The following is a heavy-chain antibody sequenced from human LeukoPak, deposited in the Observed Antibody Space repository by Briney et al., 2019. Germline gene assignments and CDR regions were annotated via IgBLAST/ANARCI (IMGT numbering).Heavy chain of an antibody. CDR2: IYYSGST. D-gene: IGHD6-13*01. CDR3: ARSGLDSSNDFDY. V-gene: IGHV4-59*01. CDR1: GGSISSYY. Sequence: PSETLSLTCTVSGGSISSYYWSWIRQPPGKGLEWIGYIYYSGSTNYNPSLKSRVTISVDTSKNQFSLKLSSVTAADTAVYYCARSGLDSSNDFDYWGQGTLVTVSS. J-gene: IGHJ4*02.